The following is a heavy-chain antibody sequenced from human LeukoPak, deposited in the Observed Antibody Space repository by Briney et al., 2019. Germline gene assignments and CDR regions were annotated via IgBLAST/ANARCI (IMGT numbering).Heavy chain of an antibody. CDR2: IYPGDSDT. CDR3: ARTTMDYDFWSGYPSVFNWFDP. Sequence: GESLKISCKVSGHRFTRYWIGWVRQMPGKGLEWMGIIYPGDSDTRYSPSFQGQVTISADKSISTAYLQWSSLKASDTAMYYCARTTMDYDFWSGYPSVFNWFDPWGQGTLVTVSS. D-gene: IGHD3-3*01. V-gene: IGHV5-51*01. CDR1: GHRFTRYW. J-gene: IGHJ5*02.